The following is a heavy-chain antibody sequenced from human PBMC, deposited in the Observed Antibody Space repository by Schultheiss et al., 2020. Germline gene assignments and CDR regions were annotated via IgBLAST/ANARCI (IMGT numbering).Heavy chain of an antibody. V-gene: IGHV1-69*13. Sequence: SVKVSCKASGGTFSSYAISWVRQAPGQGLEWMGGIIPIFGTANYAQKFQGRVTITADESTSTAYMELSSLRAEDTAVYYCAKDTYVWGSYRHGLSIDYWGQGTLVTVSS. J-gene: IGHJ4*02. CDR2: IIPIFGTA. CDR3: AKDTYVWGSYRHGLSIDY. D-gene: IGHD3-16*02. CDR1: GGTFSSYA.